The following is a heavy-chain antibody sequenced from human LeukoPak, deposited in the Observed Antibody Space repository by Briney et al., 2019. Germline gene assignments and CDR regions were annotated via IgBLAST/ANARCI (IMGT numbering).Heavy chain of an antibody. J-gene: IGHJ4*02. CDR3: ARRGYDFWSGPESDY. D-gene: IGHD3-3*01. V-gene: IGHV1-18*01. CDR2: ISAYNGNT. Sequence: ASVKVSCKASGYTFTSYGISWVRQAPGQGLEWMGWISAYNGNTNYAQKLQGRVTMTTDTSTSTAYMELRSLRSDDTAAYYCARRGYDFWSGPESDYWGQGTLVTVSS. CDR1: GYTFTSYG.